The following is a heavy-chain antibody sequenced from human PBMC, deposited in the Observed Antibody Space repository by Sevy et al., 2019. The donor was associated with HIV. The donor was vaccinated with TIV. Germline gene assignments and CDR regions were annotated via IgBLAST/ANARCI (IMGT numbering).Heavy chain of an antibody. V-gene: IGHV3-49*03. D-gene: IGHD4-17*01. CDR1: GFTFGEYS. J-gene: IGHJ4*02. Sequence: GGSLRLSCTASGFTFGEYSMSWFRQAPGKGLEWVSFIRSEVYGGTKEYAAYVKGRFTISRDDSKSTAYLQMSSLKTEDTAEYYCTRGRRVYADYGVDYWGQGTLVTVSS. CDR3: TRGRRVYADYGVDY. CDR2: IRSEVYGGTK.